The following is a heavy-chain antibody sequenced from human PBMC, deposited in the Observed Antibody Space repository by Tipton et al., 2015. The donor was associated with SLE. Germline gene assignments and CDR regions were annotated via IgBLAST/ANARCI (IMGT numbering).Heavy chain of an antibody. Sequence: QSGAEVKKPGASVRVSCEASGYTFVNYDINWVRQATGQGLEWMGWMNPNSGNTGYAQKLQGRFPITTNPSISTSYMELTSLTSEDAAVYYCARGRMGTLTDAFDIWGQGTMVTVSS. J-gene: IGHJ3*02. CDR3: ARGRMGTLTDAFDI. CDR2: MNPNSGNT. V-gene: IGHV1-8*01. D-gene: IGHD1-1*01. CDR1: GYTFVNYD.